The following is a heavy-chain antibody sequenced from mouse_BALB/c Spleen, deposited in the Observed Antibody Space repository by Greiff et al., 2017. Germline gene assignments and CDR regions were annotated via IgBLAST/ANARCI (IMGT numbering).Heavy chain of an antibody. CDR2: ISDGGSYT. CDR3: ASHYYYGSPFAY. D-gene: IGHD1-1*01. J-gene: IGHJ3*01. CDR1: GFTFSDYY. V-gene: IGHV5-4*02. Sequence: EVKVVESGGGLVKPGGSLKLSCAASGFTFSDYYMYWVRQTPEKRLEWVATISDGGSYTYYPDSVKGRFTISRDNAKNNLYLQMSSLKSEDTAMYYCASHYYYGSPFAYWGLGTLVTVSA.